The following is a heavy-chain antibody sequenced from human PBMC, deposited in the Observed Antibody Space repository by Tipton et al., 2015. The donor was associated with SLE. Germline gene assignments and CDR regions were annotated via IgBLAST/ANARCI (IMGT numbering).Heavy chain of an antibody. Sequence: TLSLTCTVSGGSISSGSYYWSWIRQPAGKGLEWIGHIYTSGGTNYNPSLKSRVTISVDTSKNQFSLQLSSVTAADTAVYYCARDKGYYGSGSRGFDYWGQGTLVTVPS. CDR2: IYTSGGT. CDR3: ARDKGYYGSGSRGFDY. V-gene: IGHV4-61*09. CDR1: GGSISSGSYY. D-gene: IGHD3-10*01. J-gene: IGHJ4*02.